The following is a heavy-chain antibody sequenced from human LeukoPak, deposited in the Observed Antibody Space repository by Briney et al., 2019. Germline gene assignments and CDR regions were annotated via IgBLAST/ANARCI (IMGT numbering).Heavy chain of an antibody. CDR1: GGSISSYY. Sequence: LETLSLTCTVSGGSISSYYWSWIRQPPGKGLEWIGYIYYSGSTYYNPSLKSRVTISVDTSKNQFSLKLSSVTAADTAVYYCARMEWELRLHWFDPWGQGTLVTVSS. CDR2: IYYSGST. J-gene: IGHJ5*02. D-gene: IGHD1-26*01. CDR3: ARMEWELRLHWFDP. V-gene: IGHV4-59*08.